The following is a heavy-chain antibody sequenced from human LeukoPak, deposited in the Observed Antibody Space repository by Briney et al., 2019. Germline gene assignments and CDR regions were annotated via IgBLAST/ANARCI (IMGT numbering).Heavy chain of an antibody. D-gene: IGHD5-18*01. CDR3: ARDVGYSYSRSYWYFDL. Sequence: PSETLSLTCSVSGGSISSYYWSWIRQPAGKGLEWIGRIYTSGSTNYNPSLKSRVTMSVDTSKNQFSLKLSSVTAADTAVYYCARDVGYSYSRSYWYFDLWGRGTLVTVSS. J-gene: IGHJ2*01. CDR2: IYTSGST. CDR1: GGSISSYY. V-gene: IGHV4-4*07.